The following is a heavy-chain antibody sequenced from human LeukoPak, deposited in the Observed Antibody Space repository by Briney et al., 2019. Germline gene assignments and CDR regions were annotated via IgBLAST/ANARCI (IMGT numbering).Heavy chain of an antibody. CDR3: ARDTRGDWYGLIDY. V-gene: IGHV3-7*01. D-gene: IGHD6-19*01. CDR2: IKQHGSEK. Sequence: GGSLRLSCAASGFTFSSFWMSWVRQAPGKGLEWVANIKQHGSEKYYVDSVKGRFTISRDNAKNSLYLQMNSLRAEDTAVYYCARDTRGDWYGLIDYWGQGTLVTVSS. J-gene: IGHJ4*02. CDR1: GFTFSSFW.